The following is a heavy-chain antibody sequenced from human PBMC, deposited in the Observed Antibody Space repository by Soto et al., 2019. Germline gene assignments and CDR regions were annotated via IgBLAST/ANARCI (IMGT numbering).Heavy chain of an antibody. CDR3: ARRGRYSGSYTYFDS. D-gene: IGHD1-26*01. CDR2: INLDGSDK. CDR1: GFTFSTYL. Sequence: EVQLVESGGGLVQPGGSLRLSCEASGFTFSTYLMNWVRQAPGKGLEWVANINLDGSDKYYVDSVKGRFTISRDNAKNSVYLQMNSLRVEDTAVYYCARRGRYSGSYTYFDSWGQGTLVTVSS. V-gene: IGHV3-7*05. J-gene: IGHJ4*02.